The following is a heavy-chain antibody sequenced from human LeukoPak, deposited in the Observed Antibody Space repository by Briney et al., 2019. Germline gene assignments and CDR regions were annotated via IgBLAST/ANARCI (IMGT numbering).Heavy chain of an antibody. CDR2: IDGGGRT. V-gene: IGHV3-53*01. D-gene: IGHD3-16*01. CDR3: AGGSGAFDV. CDR1: GFTLSSNY. Sequence: PGGSLRLSCAASGFTLSSNYMSWVRQAPGKGLEWLSVIDGGGRTYYADSVKGRFIISRDSFGNTLYLQMNSLRADDTALYYCAGGSGAFDVWGQGTLVTISS. J-gene: IGHJ3*01.